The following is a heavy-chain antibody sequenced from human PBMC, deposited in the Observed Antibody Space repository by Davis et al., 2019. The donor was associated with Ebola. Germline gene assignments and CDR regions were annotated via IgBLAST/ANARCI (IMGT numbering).Heavy chain of an antibody. CDR3: ARSYSGSRIYDY. CDR1: GFTFDDYA. J-gene: IGHJ4*02. CDR2: ISWNSGSI. D-gene: IGHD1-26*01. V-gene: IGHV3-9*01. Sequence: SLKISCAASGFTFDDYAMHWVRQAPGKGLEWVSGISWNSGSIGYADSVKGRFTISRDNAKNSLYLQMNGLRAEDTAVYYCARSYSGSRIYDYWGQGTLVTASS.